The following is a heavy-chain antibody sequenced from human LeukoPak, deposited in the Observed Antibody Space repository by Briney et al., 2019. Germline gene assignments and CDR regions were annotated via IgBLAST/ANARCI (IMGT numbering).Heavy chain of an antibody. CDR3: ARGPCIGGDCYSYYFDY. CDR1: GYTFTSYD. J-gene: IGHJ4*02. V-gene: IGHV1-8*01. D-gene: IGHD2-21*02. Sequence: ASVKVSCKASGYTFTSYDINWVRQATGQGLEWKGWMNPNSGNTDYAQKFQGRVTMTRNTSISTAYMELSSLRSEDTAVYYCARGPCIGGDCYSYYFDYWGQGTLVTVSS. CDR2: MNPNSGNT.